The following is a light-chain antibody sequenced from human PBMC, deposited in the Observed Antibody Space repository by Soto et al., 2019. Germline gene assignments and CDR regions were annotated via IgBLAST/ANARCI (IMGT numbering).Light chain of an antibody. CDR1: SSDVGAYNY. CDR2: EVT. Sequence: QSDLTQPPSASGSPGQSVTISCTGTSSDVGAYNYVSWYQQHPGKAPKLMIYEVTKRPSGVPDRFSGSKSGNTASLTVSGLQAEDEADYYCSSYADSISVLFGGGTKVTVL. J-gene: IGLJ3*02. V-gene: IGLV2-8*01. CDR3: SSYADSISVL.